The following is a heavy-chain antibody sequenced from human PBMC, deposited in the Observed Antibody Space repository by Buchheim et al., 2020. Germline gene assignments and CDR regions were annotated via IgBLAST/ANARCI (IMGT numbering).Heavy chain of an antibody. CDR1: GFTFSSYA. CDR2: ITGSGETP. V-gene: IGHV3-23*01. Sequence: EVQLLESGGGLEPPGGSLRLSCAASGFTFSSYAMNWVRQAPGKGLEWVSVITGSGETPQYAYAVKGRFTISRDTSKDTLSLQMNNLRAEDTAVYYCAKGRHDSSGFNDYWGQGTL. J-gene: IGHJ4*02. D-gene: IGHD3-22*01. CDR3: AKGRHDSSGFNDY.